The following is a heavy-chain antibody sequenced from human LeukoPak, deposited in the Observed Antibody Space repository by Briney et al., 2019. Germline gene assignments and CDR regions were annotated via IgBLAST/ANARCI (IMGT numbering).Heavy chain of an antibody. CDR1: GYTFTSYW. J-gene: IGHJ4*02. CDR2: IYPGDSDT. V-gene: IGHV5-51*01. Sequence: GESLKISCKGSGYTFTSYWIGWVRQMPGKGLERMGIIYPGDSDTRYSPSFQGQVTISADKSITTAYLQWSSLKASDTAMYFCARMRDGSHDYWGQGTLVTVSS. CDR3: ARMRDGSHDY. D-gene: IGHD5-24*01.